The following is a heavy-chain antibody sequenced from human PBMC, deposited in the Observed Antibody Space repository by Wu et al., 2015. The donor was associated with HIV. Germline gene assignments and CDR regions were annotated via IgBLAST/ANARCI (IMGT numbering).Heavy chain of an antibody. Sequence: QVQLVQSGAEVKKPGASVKVSCKASGYTFTTYGITWVRQAPGQGLEWMGWISAYNGNTNYAQKFQVRVTMTTDTSTSTAYMELRSLRSDDTAVYYCATTRGYSGYDTNSVFDYWARERWSPSPQ. D-gene: IGHD5-12*01. CDR3: ATTRGYSGYDTNSVFDY. CDR1: GYTFTTYG. J-gene: IGHJ4*02. CDR2: ISAYNGNT. V-gene: IGHV1-18*01.